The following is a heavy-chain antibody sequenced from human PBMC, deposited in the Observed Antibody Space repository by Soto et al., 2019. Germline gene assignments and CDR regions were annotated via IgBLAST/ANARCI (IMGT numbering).Heavy chain of an antibody. J-gene: IGHJ6*02. Sequence: QVHLEQSGPEVQKPGASVKVACRASGNTFMNHGISWVRQAPGQGLEWMGWLSPYNDNTNYAQKFQGRVSMTTDLSTSTAYMELRSLRSDDTAVYYCATLRTSGYHTHYFFGMDVWGQGTTVAVSS. V-gene: IGHV1-18*04. CDR1: GNTFMNHG. CDR3: ATLRTSGYHTHYFFGMDV. D-gene: IGHD3-22*01. CDR2: LSPYNDNT.